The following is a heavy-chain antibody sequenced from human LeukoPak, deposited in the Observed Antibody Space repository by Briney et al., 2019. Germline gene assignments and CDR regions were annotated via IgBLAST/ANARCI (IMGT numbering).Heavy chain of an antibody. CDR1: GGSISSSSYY. Sequence: PSETLSLTCPVSGGSISSSSYYWGWIRQPPGKGLEWIGSIYYSGSTYYNPSLKSRVTISVDTSKNQFSLKLSSVTAADTAVYYCAREYDFWSGYYYYYYMDVWGKGTTVTVSS. V-gene: IGHV4-39*01. CDR3: AREYDFWSGYYYYYYMDV. J-gene: IGHJ6*03. D-gene: IGHD3-3*01. CDR2: IYYSGST.